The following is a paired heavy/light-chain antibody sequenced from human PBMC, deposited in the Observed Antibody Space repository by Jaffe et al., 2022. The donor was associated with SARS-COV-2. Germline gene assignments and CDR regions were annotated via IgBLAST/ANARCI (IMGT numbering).Heavy chain of an antibody. CDR1: GGSITSSIYY. CDR3: ARHHGSGWYYFEY. D-gene: IGHD6-19*01. V-gene: IGHV4-39*01. Sequence: QLQLQESGPRLVKPSETLSLTCTVSGGSITSSIYYWGWIRQPPGKGLEWIGSIYYSGSTYYNPSLRSRVTISVDTSKNQFSLKVSSVTAADMAVYYCARHHGSGWYYFEYWGQGTLVTVSS. CDR2: IYYSGST. J-gene: IGHJ4*02.
Light chain of an antibody. Sequence: DIQMTQSPSSLSASVGDRVTITCRASQAISNYLAWYQQKPGKVPQLLIYAAFTLQSGVPSRFSGSGSGTDFTLTISSLQPEDAAIYYCQNFNSALFTFGPGTKVDIK. V-gene: IGKV1-27*01. CDR2: AAF. CDR3: QNFNSALFT. J-gene: IGKJ3*01. CDR1: QAISNY.